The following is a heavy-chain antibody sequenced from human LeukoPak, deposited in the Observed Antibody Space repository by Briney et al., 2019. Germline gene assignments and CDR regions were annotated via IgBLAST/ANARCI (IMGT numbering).Heavy chain of an antibody. CDR3: AKDLETERELLPRVFDY. CDR2: ISGSGGST. Sequence: GGSLRLSCAASGFTFSSYAMSWVRQAPGKGLEWVSAISGSGGSTYYADSVKGRFTISRDNSKNTLYLQMNSLRAEDTAVYYCAKDLETERELLPRVFDYWGQGTLVTVSS. J-gene: IGHJ4*02. V-gene: IGHV3-23*01. CDR1: GFTFSSYA. D-gene: IGHD1-26*01.